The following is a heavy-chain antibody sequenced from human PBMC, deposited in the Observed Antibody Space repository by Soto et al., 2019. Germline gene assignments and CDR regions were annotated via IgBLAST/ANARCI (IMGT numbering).Heavy chain of an antibody. J-gene: IGHJ4*02. V-gene: IGHV3-33*01. Sequence: GGSLRLSCAASGFTFSSYGMHWVRQAPGKGLEWVAVIWYDGSNKYYADSVKGRFTISRDNSKNTLYLQMNSLRAEDTAVYYCARGDGVYQQDPEFDYWGQGTLVTVSS. CDR3: ARGDGVYQQDPEFDY. D-gene: IGHD2-2*01. CDR1: GFTFSSYG. CDR2: IWYDGSNK.